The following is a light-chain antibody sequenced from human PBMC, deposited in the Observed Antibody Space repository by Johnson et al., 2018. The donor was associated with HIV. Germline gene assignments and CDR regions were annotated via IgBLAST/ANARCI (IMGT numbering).Light chain of an antibody. CDR2: DNN. V-gene: IGLV1-51*01. J-gene: IGLJ1*01. Sequence: QSALTQPPSVSAAPGQKVTISCSGSSSNIGNNYVSWYQQLPGTAPKLLIYDNNKRPSGIPDRFSGSKSGTSATLAITGLQTGEEADYYCGIWDSRLSVYVFGTGTKCTVL. CDR3: GIWDSRLSVYV. CDR1: SSNIGNNY.